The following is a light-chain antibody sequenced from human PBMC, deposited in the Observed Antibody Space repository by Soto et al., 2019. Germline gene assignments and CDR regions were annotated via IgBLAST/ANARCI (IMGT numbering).Light chain of an antibody. V-gene: IGKV1-27*01. CDR3: QQYYSTPPIT. CDR1: QAINNY. J-gene: IGKJ5*01. CDR2: AAS. Sequence: DIPMTQSPSSLSASVGDRVAITCRASQAINNYLAWYQQKPGKFPKLLLYAASTLHPGVPSRFSGSGSATEYTLTISSLQAEDVAVYYCQQYYSTPPITFGQGTRLEIK.